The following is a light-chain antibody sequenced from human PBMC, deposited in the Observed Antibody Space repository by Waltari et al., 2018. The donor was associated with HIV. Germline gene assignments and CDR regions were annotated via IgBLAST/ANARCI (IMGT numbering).Light chain of an antibody. CDR2: NDK. J-gene: IGLJ3*02. CDR3: QVWDHTSVV. V-gene: IGLV3-9*01. CDR1: DIGTRD. Sequence: SYDLTQPLSVSVALGQTARIPCGGRDIGTRDVHWYQQKPGQAPSLLIFNDKNRPSGIPERFSGSKSRNTATRTISEAQGGDEAAYFCQVWDHTSVVFGGGTNLTVL.